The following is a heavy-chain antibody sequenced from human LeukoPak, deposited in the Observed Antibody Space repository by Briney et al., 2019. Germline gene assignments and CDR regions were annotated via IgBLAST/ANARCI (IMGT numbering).Heavy chain of an antibody. Sequence: GGSLRLSCAASGFPFSGYWMDWVRQAPGKEMEWVANINQDGSVQYYAASVRGRFTISRDNAKNSLYLQMNSLRAEDTAVYYCAREPNIYSSSWSRTFDYWGQGTLVTVSS. CDR1: GFPFSGYW. V-gene: IGHV3-7*01. D-gene: IGHD6-13*01. CDR2: INQDGSVQ. CDR3: AREPNIYSSSWSRTFDY. J-gene: IGHJ4*02.